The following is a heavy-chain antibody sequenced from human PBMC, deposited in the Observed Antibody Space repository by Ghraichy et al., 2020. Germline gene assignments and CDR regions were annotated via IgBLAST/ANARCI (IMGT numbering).Heavy chain of an antibody. J-gene: IGHJ6*04. CDR3: ARDLFRPVRGVPDV. V-gene: IGHV4-59*01. D-gene: IGHD3-10*01. Sequence: SETLSLTCTVSGGSISSYYWSWIRQPPGKGLEWIGYIYYSGSTNYNPSLKSRVTISVDTSKNQFSLKLSSVTAADTAVYYCARDLFRPVRGVPDVWGKGTTVTVSS. CDR1: GGSISSYY. CDR2: IYYSGST.